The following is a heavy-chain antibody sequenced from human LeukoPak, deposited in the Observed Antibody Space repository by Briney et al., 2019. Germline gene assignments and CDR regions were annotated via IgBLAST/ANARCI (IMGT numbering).Heavy chain of an antibody. V-gene: IGHV4-59*01. J-gene: IGHJ6*04. D-gene: IGHD3-10*01. CDR2: IQFIGST. CDR1: APPLLTTY. CDR3: ARGTAMVRGVVGYYYGMDV. Sequence: PTQSLSLPCTTHAPPLLTTYPSCNRPPPETAIDWISSIQFIGSTNYNPSLKSRVTISVDTSKSQFSLKLSSVTAADTAVYYCARGTAMVRGVVGYYYGMDVWGKGTTVTVSS.